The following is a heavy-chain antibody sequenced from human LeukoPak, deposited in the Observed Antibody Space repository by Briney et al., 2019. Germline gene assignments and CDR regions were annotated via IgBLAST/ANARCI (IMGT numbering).Heavy chain of an antibody. Sequence: PGXSXKISCKGSGYSFTSYWIGWVRQMPGKGLEWMGIIYPGDADTRYSPSFQGQVTISADKSISTAYLQWSSLKASDTAMYYCARRKRGKVGATIGTVDYWGQGTXXTXSS. V-gene: IGHV5-51*01. J-gene: IGHJ4*02. CDR2: IYPGDADT. CDR1: GYSFTSYW. D-gene: IGHD1-26*01. CDR3: ARRKRGKVGATIGTVDY.